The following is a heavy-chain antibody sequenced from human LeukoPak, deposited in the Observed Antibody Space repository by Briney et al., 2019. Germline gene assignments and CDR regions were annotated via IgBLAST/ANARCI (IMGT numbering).Heavy chain of an antibody. Sequence: SETLSLTCAVYGGSFSGYYWSWIRQPPGKGLEWIGEINHSGSTNHNPSLKSRVTISVDTSKNQFSLKLSSVTAADTAVYYCARGRYDILTGYYTRIFDYWGQGTLVTVSS. V-gene: IGHV4-34*01. CDR3: ARGRYDILTGYYTRIFDY. D-gene: IGHD3-9*01. CDR1: GGSFSGYY. CDR2: INHSGST. J-gene: IGHJ4*02.